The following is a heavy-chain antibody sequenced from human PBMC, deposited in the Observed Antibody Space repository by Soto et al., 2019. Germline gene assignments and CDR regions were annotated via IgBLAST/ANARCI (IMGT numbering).Heavy chain of an antibody. J-gene: IGHJ4*02. D-gene: IGHD3-10*01. CDR1: GGSVNSHC. V-gene: IGHV4-59*02. CDR3: AGAIREYYYGSGTYYIPVYFDY. Sequence: KTSETLSLTCSVSGGSVNSHCYNWIRQPPGKTLEWIGHVCAGYTNSNPSLKSRVTVSSDTSKNQFSLKLSSVTAADTAVYYCAGAIREYYYGSGTYYIPVYFDYWGQGTLVTVSS. CDR2: VCAGYT.